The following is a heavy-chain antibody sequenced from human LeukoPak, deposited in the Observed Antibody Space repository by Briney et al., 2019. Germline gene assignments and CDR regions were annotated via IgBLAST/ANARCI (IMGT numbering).Heavy chain of an antibody. CDR1: GLIFSNYG. V-gene: IGHV3-30*18. J-gene: IGHJ4*02. CDR2: ISYDGSNK. D-gene: IGHD3-16*01. CDR3: AKVRKHRGLLGVVDY. Sequence: PGGSLTLSCAASGLIFSNYGWHWLRQAPGKGLEGVAVISYDGSNKYYADSVKGLFTISRENSKNALYLQMHRLRGEHRAVYHCAKVRKHRGLLGVVDYWGQRPLVSVSS.